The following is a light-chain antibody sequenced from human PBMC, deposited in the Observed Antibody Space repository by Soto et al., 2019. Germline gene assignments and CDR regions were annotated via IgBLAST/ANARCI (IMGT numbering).Light chain of an antibody. CDR2: SNN. V-gene: IGLV1-44*01. J-gene: IGLJ2*01. Sequence: QSVLTQPPSASGTPGQRVTISCSGSSSNIGSNPVDWYQQFPGTAPKVLIYSNNQRPSGVSDRFSGSTSGTAASLAIGGLQSEDEADYSCAAWDDSLNGVVFGGGTKLTVL. CDR1: SSNIGSNP. CDR3: AAWDDSLNGVV.